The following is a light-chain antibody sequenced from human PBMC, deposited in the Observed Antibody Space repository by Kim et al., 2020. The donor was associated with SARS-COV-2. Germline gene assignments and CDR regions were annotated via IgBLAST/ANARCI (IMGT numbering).Light chain of an antibody. CDR2: GAS. Sequence: DIQMTQSPSSVSASVGDRVIITCRASQGISSWLAWYQQKPGKAPKLLIYGASSLQSGAPPRFSGSGSGTEFTLTISSLQPEDFATYYYHQPNNLPITFGQGTRLEIK. V-gene: IGKV1-12*01. CDR3: HQPNNLPIT. J-gene: IGKJ5*01. CDR1: QGISSW.